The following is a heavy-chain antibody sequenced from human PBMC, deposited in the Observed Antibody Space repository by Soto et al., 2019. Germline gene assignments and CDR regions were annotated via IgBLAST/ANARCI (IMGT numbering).Heavy chain of an antibody. V-gene: IGHV3-30-3*01. D-gene: IGHD6-13*01. CDR1: GLTFSSYA. CDR2: ISYDGSNK. CDR3: ARDPLIAAAGYYYYYGMEV. J-gene: IGHJ6*02. Sequence: GGSTRLSSAASGLTFSSYAIPVVLQAPGKGLDWVAVISYDGSNKYYADSVKGRFTISRDNSKNTLYLQMNSLRAEDTAVYYCARDPLIAAAGYYYYYGMEVWGQGTTVTVSS.